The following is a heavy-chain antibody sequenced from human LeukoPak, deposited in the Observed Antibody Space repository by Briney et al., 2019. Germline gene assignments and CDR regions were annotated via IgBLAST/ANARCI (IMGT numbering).Heavy chain of an antibody. CDR3: ARAEVLLWFGESPGAEYFQH. V-gene: IGHV3-21*01. D-gene: IGHD3-10*01. CDR2: ISTRGSYI. J-gene: IGHJ1*01. Sequence: GGSLRLSCAASGFTFSSYNMNWVRQAPGKGLEWVSSISTRGSYIYYADSVKGRFTISRDNAKSSLYLQMNSLRAEDTAVYYCARAEVLLWFGESPGAEYFQHWGQGTLVTVSS. CDR1: GFTFSSYN.